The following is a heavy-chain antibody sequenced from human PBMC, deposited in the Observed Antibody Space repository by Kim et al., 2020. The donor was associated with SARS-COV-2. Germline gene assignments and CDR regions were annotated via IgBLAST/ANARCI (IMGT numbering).Heavy chain of an antibody. CDR1: GFTFSSYA. D-gene: IGHD3-10*01. J-gene: IGHJ6*02. CDR2: ISGSGGST. CDR3: AKGFGGSLYYYYGMDV. Sequence: GGSLRLSCAASGFTFSSYAMSWVRQAPGKGLEWVSAISGSGGSTYYADSVKGRFTISRDNSKNTLYLQMNSLRAEDTAVYYCAKGFGGSLYYYYGMDVWGQGTTVTVSS. V-gene: IGHV3-23*01.